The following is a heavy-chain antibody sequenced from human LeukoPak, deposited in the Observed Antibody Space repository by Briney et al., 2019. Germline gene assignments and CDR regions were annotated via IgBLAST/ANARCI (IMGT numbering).Heavy chain of an antibody. CDR1: GFTFDDYA. V-gene: IGHV3-9*01. J-gene: IGHJ4*02. CDR2: ISWNSGSI. Sequence: GGSLRLSCAASGFTFDDYAMHWVRQAPGKGLEWVSGISWNSGSIGYADSVKGRFTISRDNAKNSLYLQMNSLRAEDTALYYCAKDSQSSGYKFDYWGQGTLVAVSS. D-gene: IGHD5-12*01. CDR3: AKDSQSSGYKFDY.